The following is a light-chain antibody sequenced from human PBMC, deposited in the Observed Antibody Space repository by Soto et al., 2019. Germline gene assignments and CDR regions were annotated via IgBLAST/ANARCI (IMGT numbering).Light chain of an antibody. V-gene: IGKV1-39*01. J-gene: IGKJ1*01. CDR1: QSISNH. Sequence: DIQMTQSPSSLSASVEDRVIITCRPSQSISNHLNWYQQKPGKAPKLLIFAASILQSGLPSRFNGNRSRPDFNLTISSLQPEDFATYYCQQSYSSPATFGQGTKVDIK. CDR3: QQSYSSPAT. CDR2: AAS.